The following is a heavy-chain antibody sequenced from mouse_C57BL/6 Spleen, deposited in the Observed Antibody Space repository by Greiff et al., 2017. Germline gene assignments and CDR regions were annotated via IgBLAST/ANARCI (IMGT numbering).Heavy chain of an antibody. CDR3: ARDGSIFAY. CDR1: GYTFTDYY. Sequence: EVQLQQSGPVLVKPGASVKMSCKASGYTFTDYYMNWVKQSHGKSLEWIGVINPYNGGTSYNQKFKGKATLTVDKSSSTAYMELNSLTSEDSAVYYCARDGSIFAYWGQGTLVTVSA. D-gene: IGHD1-1*01. CDR2: INPYNGGT. V-gene: IGHV1-19*01. J-gene: IGHJ3*01.